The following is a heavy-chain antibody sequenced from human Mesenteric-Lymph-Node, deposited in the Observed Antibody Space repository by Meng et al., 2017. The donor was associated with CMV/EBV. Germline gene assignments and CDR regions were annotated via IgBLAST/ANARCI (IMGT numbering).Heavy chain of an antibody. D-gene: IGHD5-24*01. CDR2: IPEDGTNK. Sequence: CAASGFTFSGYGMNWVRQAPGKGLEWVTLIPEDGTNKFYADSVKGRFTISRDNSKSTLYLQLNSLRPEDTAVYYCAKLYGDGYNFDYWGQGTLVTVSS. CDR3: AKLYGDGYNFDY. CDR1: GFTFSGYG. V-gene: IGHV3-30*02. J-gene: IGHJ4*02.